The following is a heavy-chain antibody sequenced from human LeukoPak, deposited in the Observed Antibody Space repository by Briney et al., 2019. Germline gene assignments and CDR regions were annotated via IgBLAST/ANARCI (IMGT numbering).Heavy chain of an antibody. CDR2: IYHSGST. D-gene: IGHD6-6*01. Sequence: SETLSLTCTVSGGSISSGGYYWSWIRQPPGKGLEWIGYIYHSGSTYYNPALKSRVTISVDRSKNQFSLKLSSVTAADTAVYYCARGEQLVDYWGQGTLVTVSS. V-gene: IGHV4-30-2*01. J-gene: IGHJ4*02. CDR3: ARGEQLVDY. CDR1: GGSISSGGYY.